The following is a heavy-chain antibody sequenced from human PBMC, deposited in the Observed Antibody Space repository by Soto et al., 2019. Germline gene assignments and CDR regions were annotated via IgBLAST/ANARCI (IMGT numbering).Heavy chain of an antibody. J-gene: IGHJ3*02. CDR2: ISGSGGTT. Sequence: PGGSLRLSCAASGFTFSAYAMSWVRQAPGKGLEWVSVISGSGGTTYYADSVKGRFTISRDNSKNTLYVQMNSLRAEDTAVYYCAKDNTGITLGAFDIWGQGTMVTVSS. CDR1: GFTFSAYA. CDR3: AKDNTGITLGAFDI. D-gene: IGHD1-1*01. V-gene: IGHV3-23*01.